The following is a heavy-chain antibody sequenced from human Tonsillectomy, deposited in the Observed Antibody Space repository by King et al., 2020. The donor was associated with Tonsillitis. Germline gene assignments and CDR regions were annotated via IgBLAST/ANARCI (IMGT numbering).Heavy chain of an antibody. V-gene: IGHV3-23*04. D-gene: IGHD3-22*01. J-gene: IGHJ3*02. CDR1: GFTFSSYA. CDR2: ISGSGGST. Sequence: EVQLVESGGGLVQPGGSLRLSCAASGFTFSSYAMSWVRQAPGKGLEWVSAISGSGGSTYYADSVKGRFTISRDNSKNTLFLQMNSLSAEDTALYYCAKGYYYDTSDYYPLDAFDIWGQGTMVTVSS. CDR3: AKGYYYDTSDYYPLDAFDI.